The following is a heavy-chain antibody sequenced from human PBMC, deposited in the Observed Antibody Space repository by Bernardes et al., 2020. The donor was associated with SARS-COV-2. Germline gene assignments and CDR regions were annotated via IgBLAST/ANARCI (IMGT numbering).Heavy chain of an antibody. Sequence: GGSLRLSCAASGFTFDDYGMSWVRQAPGKGLEWVSGINWNGGTSGYADSVKGRFTISRDNAKNSLYLQMDSLRAEDTALYHCARVKNTHCSSTSCPPPYYYYGMDVWGQETTVTVSS. CDR2: INWNGGTS. V-gene: IGHV3-20*01. J-gene: IGHJ6*02. CDR3: ARVKNTHCSSTSCPPPYYYYGMDV. CDR1: GFTFDDYG. D-gene: IGHD2-2*01.